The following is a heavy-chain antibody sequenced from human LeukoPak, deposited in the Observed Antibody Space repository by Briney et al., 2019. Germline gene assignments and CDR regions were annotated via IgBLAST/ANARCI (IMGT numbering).Heavy chain of an antibody. CDR2: IYYSGST. CDR1: GGSTSSYY. J-gene: IGHJ4*02. D-gene: IGHD3-22*01. CDR3: ASYSYYYDSSGYFDY. Sequence: SETLSLTCTVSGGSTSSYYWSWIRQPPGKGLEWIGYIYYSGSTNYNPSLKSRVTISVDTSKNQFFLKLSSVTAADTAVYYCASYSYYYDSSGYFDYWGQGTLVTVSS. V-gene: IGHV4-59*01.